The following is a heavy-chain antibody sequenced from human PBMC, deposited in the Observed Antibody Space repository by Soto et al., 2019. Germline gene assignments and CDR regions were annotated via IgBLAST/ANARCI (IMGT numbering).Heavy chain of an antibody. CDR3: ARIAYSSSWYWFDS. CDR2: IKKDGSEK. Sequence: GESLKISCAASGFTFSSYWMSWVRQGPGKGLEWVASIKKDGSEKYYVDSVKGRFSISRDNARNSLYLHMDSLRAEATAVYYCARIAYSSSWYWFDSWGRGTLVTVSS. V-gene: IGHV3-7*05. J-gene: IGHJ5*01. D-gene: IGHD6-13*01. CDR1: GFTFSSYW.